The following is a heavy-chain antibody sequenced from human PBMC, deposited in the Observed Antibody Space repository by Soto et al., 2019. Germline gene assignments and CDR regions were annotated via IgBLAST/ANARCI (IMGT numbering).Heavy chain of an antibody. D-gene: IGHD1-1*01. J-gene: IGHJ4*02. CDR3: ERAVTWRAIDY. CDR1: GGSISSGGYS. CDR2: IYHSGST. V-gene: IGHV4-30-2*01. Sequence: TLSLTCAVSGGSISSGGYSWSWIRQPPGKGLEWIGYIYHSGSTYYNPSLKSRVTISVDRSKNQFSLKLSSVTAADTAVYYCERAVTWRAIDYWGQGTLVTVSS.